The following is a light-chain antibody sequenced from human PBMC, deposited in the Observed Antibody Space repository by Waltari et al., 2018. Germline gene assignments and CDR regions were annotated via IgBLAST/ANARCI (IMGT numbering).Light chain of an antibody. J-gene: IGKJ2*01. CDR1: QSQTKRY. CDR2: GAS. CDR3: QQYGSSVLYT. Sequence: VLTQSPDTVSLSPGETATLSCRASQSQTKRYLAWYQQKAGQAPRLLIYGASSRAAGIPYRFSGSGSGTDFTLTISRLGPEDSAVYYCQQYGSSVLYTFGQGTKLEIK. V-gene: IGKV3-20*01.